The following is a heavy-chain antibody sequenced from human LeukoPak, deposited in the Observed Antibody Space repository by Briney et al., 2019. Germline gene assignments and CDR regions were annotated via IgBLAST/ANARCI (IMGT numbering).Heavy chain of an antibody. D-gene: IGHD6-6*01. CDR3: ARGPASSGIHYFFDY. CDR1: GGSFSGYF. V-gene: IGHV4-34*01. Sequence: SETLCLTCALSGGSFSGYFWSWSRQSPEKGLEWMGKINHSGVTNYNPSLNSRVTISVASSNQQFSLRLNSVTAADTAVYYCARGPASSGIHYFFDYWGEGTLVTVSS. J-gene: IGHJ4*02. CDR2: INHSGVT.